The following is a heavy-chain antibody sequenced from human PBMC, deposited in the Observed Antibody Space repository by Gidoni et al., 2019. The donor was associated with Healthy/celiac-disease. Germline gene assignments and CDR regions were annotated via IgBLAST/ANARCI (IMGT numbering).Heavy chain of an antibody. Sequence: QVQLQESGPGLVKPSETLSLTCTVSGGPISSYYWSWIRQPPGKGLEWIGYIYYSGSTNYNPPLKSRVTISVDTSKNQFSLKLSSVTAADTAVYYCARGEYYGSVSYYNEGYGMDVWGQGTTVTVSS. CDR2: IYYSGST. CDR1: GGPISSYY. V-gene: IGHV4-59*01. CDR3: ARGEYYGSVSYYNEGYGMDV. D-gene: IGHD3-10*01. J-gene: IGHJ6*02.